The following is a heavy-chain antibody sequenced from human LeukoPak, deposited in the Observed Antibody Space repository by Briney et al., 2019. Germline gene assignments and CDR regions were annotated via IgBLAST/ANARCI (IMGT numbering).Heavy chain of an antibody. V-gene: IGHV1-69*05. CDR3: AREVVNDFWSGDDYYYYYYMDV. D-gene: IGHD3-3*01. J-gene: IGHJ6*03. CDR2: IIPIFGTA. CDR1: GGTFSSYA. Sequence: SVKVSCKASGGTFSSYAISWVRQAPGQGLEWMGGIIPIFGTANYAQKFQGRVTITTDESTSTPYMELSSLRSEDTAVYYCAREVVNDFWSGDDYYYYYYMDVWGKGTTVTVSS.